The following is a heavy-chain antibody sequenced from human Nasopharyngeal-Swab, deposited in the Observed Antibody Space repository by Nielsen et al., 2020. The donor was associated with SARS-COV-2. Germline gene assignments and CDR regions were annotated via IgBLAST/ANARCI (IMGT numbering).Heavy chain of an antibody. J-gene: IGHJ5*02. V-gene: IGHV3-7*01. CDR3: VRDTGGPPNYFDP. CDR1: GFTFSSYE. CDR2: IKQDGSEK. Sequence: GESLKISCAASGFTFSSYEMSWVRQAPGKGLEWVANIKQDGSEKYYVDSVKGRFTISRDNAKNSLYLQMNSLRAEDTAVYYCVRDTGGPPNYFDPWGQGTLVTVSS. D-gene: IGHD1-7*01.